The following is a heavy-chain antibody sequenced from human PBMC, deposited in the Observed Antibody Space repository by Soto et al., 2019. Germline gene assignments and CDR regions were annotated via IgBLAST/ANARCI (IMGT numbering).Heavy chain of an antibody. J-gene: IGHJ5*02. Sequence: SETLSLTCAVYGAALSSGGYFYTWVRQPPGKGLEWLGYIYYSGGTNYNPSLKSRVTISLDKSKSQFSLRLISVTAADTAVYYCTREQSDDNYFDPWGQGTLVTVSS. CDR3: TREQSDDNYFDP. CDR2: IYYSGGT. D-gene: IGHD6-19*01. V-gene: IGHV4-61*08. CDR1: GAALSSGGYF.